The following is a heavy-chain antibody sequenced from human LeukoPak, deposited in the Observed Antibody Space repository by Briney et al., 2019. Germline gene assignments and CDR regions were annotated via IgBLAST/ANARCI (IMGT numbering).Heavy chain of an antibody. CDR2: IYYSGST. V-gene: IGHV4-59*01. CDR1: GGSISSYY. CDR3: ARDSRTGWFGESNWFDP. J-gene: IGHJ5*02. D-gene: IGHD3-10*01. Sequence: PSETLSLTCTVSGGSISSYYWSWIRQPPGKGLEWIGYIYYSGSTNYNPSLKSRVTISVDTSKNQFSLKLSSVTAADTAVYYCARDSRTGWFGESNWFDPWGQGTLVTVSS.